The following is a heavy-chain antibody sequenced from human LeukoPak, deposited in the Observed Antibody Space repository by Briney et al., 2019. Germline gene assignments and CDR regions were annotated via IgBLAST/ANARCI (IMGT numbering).Heavy chain of an antibody. V-gene: IGHV3-9*01. D-gene: IGHD5-12*01. Sequence: QAGGSLRLSCAASGFTFDDYAMHWVRQAPGKGLEWVSGISWNSGSIGYADSVKGRFTISRDNAKTSLYLQMNSLRAEDTALYYCAKDVGYSGYDYVDYWGQGTLVTVSS. CDR2: ISWNSGSI. CDR3: AKDVGYSGYDYVDY. J-gene: IGHJ4*02. CDR1: GFTFDDYA.